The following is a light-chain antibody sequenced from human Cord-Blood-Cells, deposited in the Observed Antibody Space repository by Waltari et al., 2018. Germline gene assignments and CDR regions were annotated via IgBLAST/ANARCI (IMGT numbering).Light chain of an antibody. CDR1: ALPKQY. V-gene: IGLV3-25*03. CDR2: KDS. Sequence: SYELTQPPSVSVSTGQTARITCSGDALPKQYAYWYQQKPGQAPVLVIYKDSERPPGIPERFSGSSSGTTVTLTISGVQAEDEADYYCQSADSSGTYQVFGTGTKVTVL. J-gene: IGLJ1*01. CDR3: QSADSSGTYQV.